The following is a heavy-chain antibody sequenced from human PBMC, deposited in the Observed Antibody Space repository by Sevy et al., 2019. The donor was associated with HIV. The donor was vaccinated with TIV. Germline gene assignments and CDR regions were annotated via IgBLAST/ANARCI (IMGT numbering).Heavy chain of an antibody. D-gene: IGHD2-15*01. V-gene: IGHV3-21*01. CDR2: ISSSSRYI. Sequence: GGSLRLSCEVSGFTFSSYEMNWVRQAPGKGLEWVSSISSSSRYIYYADSMKGRFTISRDNAKNSLYLQMNSLRAEDTAVYYCARVVAYCSGGSCFPGYYYGMDVWGQGTTVTVSS. CDR1: GFTFSSYE. CDR3: ARVVAYCSGGSCFPGYYYGMDV. J-gene: IGHJ6*02.